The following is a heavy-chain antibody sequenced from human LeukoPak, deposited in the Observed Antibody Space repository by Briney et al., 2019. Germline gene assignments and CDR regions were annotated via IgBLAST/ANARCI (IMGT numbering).Heavy chain of an antibody. V-gene: IGHV3-23*01. CDR1: GFAFSSYA. Sequence: PGGSLRLSCAASGFAFSSYAIRWVRQAPGKGLEWVSSINSGGGRTYYADSVKGRLTISRDNSKNTLYLQMDSLRAEDTAVYYCAKAPNYYGSGSYYKNWFDPWGQGTPVTVSS. CDR2: INSGGGRT. CDR3: AKAPNYYGSGSYYKNWFDP. J-gene: IGHJ5*02. D-gene: IGHD3-10*01.